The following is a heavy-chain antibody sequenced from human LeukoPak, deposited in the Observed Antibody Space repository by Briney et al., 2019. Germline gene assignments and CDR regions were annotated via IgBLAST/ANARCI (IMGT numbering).Heavy chain of an antibody. CDR3: ARDVVPRDYGDTLNAYDL. V-gene: IGHV4-34*01. CDR2: NHHDGRT. D-gene: IGHD4-17*01. J-gene: IGHJ3*01. Sequence: PSETLSLTCAVSGGSLSGYYWSWVRQSPGKGLEWMGDNHHDGRTKYKSSFKSRITIFLVSSKNEVSLRLSPVTPADTALYFCARDVVPRDYGDTLNAYDLWGQGTMVTVS. CDR1: GGSLSGYY.